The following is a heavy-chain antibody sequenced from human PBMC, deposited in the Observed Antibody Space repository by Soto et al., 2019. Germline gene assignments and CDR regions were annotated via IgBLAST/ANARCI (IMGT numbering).Heavy chain of an antibody. Sequence: PGESRKISCRGSGYGFTGYWISWVRKMPGKGLEWMGRIDPSDSYTNYSPSFQGHVTISADKSISTAYLQWSSLKASDTAMYYCAFTVTDYYGMDVWGQGTTVTVSS. J-gene: IGHJ6*02. D-gene: IGHD4-17*01. CDR1: GYGFTGYW. V-gene: IGHV5-10-1*01. CDR3: AFTVTDYYGMDV. CDR2: IDPSDSYT.